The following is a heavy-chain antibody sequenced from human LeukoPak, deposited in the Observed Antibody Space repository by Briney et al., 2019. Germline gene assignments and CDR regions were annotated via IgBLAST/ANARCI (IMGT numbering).Heavy chain of an antibody. CDR1: GYTFTSYG. J-gene: IGHJ3*02. Sequence: ASVKVSCKASGYTFTSYGISWVRQAPGQGLEWVGWISAYNGDTNYGQKFQGRVTMTTDTSTSTAFMDLRSLRSDDTAVYYCARDYFPVGRIDAFDIWGQGTMVTVSS. V-gene: IGHV1-18*01. CDR3: ARDYFPVGRIDAFDI. CDR2: ISAYNGDT. D-gene: IGHD3-9*01.